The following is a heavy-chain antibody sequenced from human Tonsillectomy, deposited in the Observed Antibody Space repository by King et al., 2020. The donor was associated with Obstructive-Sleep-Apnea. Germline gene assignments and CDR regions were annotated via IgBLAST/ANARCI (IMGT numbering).Heavy chain of an antibody. CDR2: IYYSGGT. J-gene: IGHJ5*02. CDR1: GGSISRSSSY. V-gene: IGHV4-39*07. CDR3: ARDREIFGLFDP. D-gene: IGHD3-3*01. Sequence: QLQESGPGLVKPSETLSLTRTVSGGSISRSSSYWGWVRQPPGKGLEWIGGIYYSGGTYYNPSPKSRVPISVDTSGNQFSLKLSSVTAADTAVYYCARDREIFGLFDPGGQGTVVTVSS.